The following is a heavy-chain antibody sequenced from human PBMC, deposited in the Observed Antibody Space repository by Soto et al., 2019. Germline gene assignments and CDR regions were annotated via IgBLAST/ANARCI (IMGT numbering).Heavy chain of an antibody. D-gene: IGHD1-1*01. CDR1: GYTLTELS. J-gene: IGHJ4*02. CDR3: ATDLRQLGKIKSAGDY. V-gene: IGHV1-24*01. Sequence: QVQLVQSGAEVKKPGASVKVSCKVSGYTLTELSMHWVRQAPGKGLEWMGGFDPEDGETIYAQKFQGRVTMPEDTSTDTAYMELSSLRSEDTAVYYCATDLRQLGKIKSAGDYWGQGTLVTVSS. CDR2: FDPEDGET.